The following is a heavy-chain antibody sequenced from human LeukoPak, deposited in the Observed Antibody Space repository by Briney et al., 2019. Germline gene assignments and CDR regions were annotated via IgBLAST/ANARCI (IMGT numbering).Heavy chain of an antibody. CDR3: ARRAGAYSHPYDY. CDR2: ISGSGGTT. CDR1: GFTFSSYG. D-gene: IGHD4/OR15-4a*01. Sequence: GGSLRLSCAASGFTFSSYGMSWVRQAPGKGLEWVSAISGSGGTTHYSDSVKGRFTISRDNSKNTLYLQMNSLRAEDTAVYYCARRAGAYSHPYDYWGQGTLVTVSS. V-gene: IGHV3-23*01. J-gene: IGHJ4*02.